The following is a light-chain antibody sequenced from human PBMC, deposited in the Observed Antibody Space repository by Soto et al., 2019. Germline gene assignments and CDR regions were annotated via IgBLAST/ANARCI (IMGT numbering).Light chain of an antibody. CDR2: DAS. CDR1: QSISSY. J-gene: IGKJ2*01. Sequence: DIQMTQSPSSLSASVGDRVTMTCRASQSISSYLSWYQQKPGKAPKLLIYDASSLKSGVPSRFSGSGSGTDFTLSICSLQPEDLATYYCQQTYSTLYTFGQGTKLEIK. CDR3: QQTYSTLYT. V-gene: IGKV1-39*01.